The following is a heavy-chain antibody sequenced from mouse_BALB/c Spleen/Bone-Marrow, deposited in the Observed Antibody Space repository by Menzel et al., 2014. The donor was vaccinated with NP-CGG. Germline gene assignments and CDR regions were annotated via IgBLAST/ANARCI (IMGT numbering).Heavy chain of an antibody. D-gene: IGHD1-1*01. J-gene: IGHJ4*01. CDR3: ARDYGFNCHYAMHY. Sequence: VQLQQSGLELVRPGLLGKISSKGSGKPFTDYAMHWVKQSHAKSLEWIGVISTYSGKTNYNQQFKGKATMTVDKSSSTAYMELARLTSEDSAIYYCARDYGFNCHYAMHY. CDR2: ISTYSGKT. V-gene: IGHV1-67*01. CDR1: GKPFTDYA.